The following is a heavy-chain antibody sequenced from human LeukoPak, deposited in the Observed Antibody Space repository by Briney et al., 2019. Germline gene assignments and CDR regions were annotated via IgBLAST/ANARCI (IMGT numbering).Heavy chain of an antibody. D-gene: IGHD3-22*01. J-gene: IGHJ4*02. V-gene: IGHV1-18*01. Sequence: ASVKVSCKASGYTFTSYGISWVRQAPGQGLKWMGWISAYNGNTNYAQKLQGRVTMTTDTSTSTAYMELRSLRSDDTAVYYCARDQNYYDSSGYYYSDFDYWGQGTLVTVSS. CDR1: GYTFTSYG. CDR3: ARDQNYYDSSGYYYSDFDY. CDR2: ISAYNGNT.